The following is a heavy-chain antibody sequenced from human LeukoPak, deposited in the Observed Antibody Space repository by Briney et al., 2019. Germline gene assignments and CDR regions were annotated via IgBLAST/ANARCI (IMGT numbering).Heavy chain of an antibody. CDR2: INTDGSST. J-gene: IGHJ5*02. V-gene: IGHV3-74*01. CDR1: GFTFSSYW. Sequence: GGSLRLSCAASGFTFSSYWMHWVRQAPGKGLVWVSRINTDGSSTSYADSVKGRFTISRDNAKNTLYLQMNSLRAEDTAVYYCARGTSQDWFGPWGQGTLVTVSS. CDR3: ARGTSQDWFGP. D-gene: IGHD2-2*01.